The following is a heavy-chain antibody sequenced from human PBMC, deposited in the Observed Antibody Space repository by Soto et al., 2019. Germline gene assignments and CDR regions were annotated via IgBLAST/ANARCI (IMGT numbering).Heavy chain of an antibody. V-gene: IGHV4-59*01. J-gene: IGHJ6*02. D-gene: IGHD3-10*01. CDR3: ARLAMVRGVPTYGMDV. CDR1: GGSISSYY. CDR2: IYFRGTT. Sequence: SETLSLTCTVSGGSISSYYWSWIRQPPGKGLEWIGYIYFRGTTNYNPSLKSRVTMSADTSKNQFSLKLNSVTAADTAVYYCARLAMVRGVPTYGMDVWGQGTTVTVSS.